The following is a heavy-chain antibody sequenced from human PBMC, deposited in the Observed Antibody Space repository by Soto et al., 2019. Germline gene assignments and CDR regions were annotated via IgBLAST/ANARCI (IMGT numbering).Heavy chain of an antibody. D-gene: IGHD6-6*01. J-gene: IGHJ5*02. CDR3: ARTDEKVEYSSSITNWFDP. Sequence: SETLSLTCTVSGGSISSYYWSWIRQPPEKGLEWIGYIYYSGSTNYNPSLKSRVTISVDTSKNQFSLKLSSVTAADTAVYYCARTDEKVEYSSSITNWFDPWGQGTLVTVSS. CDR1: GGSISSYY. V-gene: IGHV4-59*01. CDR2: IYYSGST.